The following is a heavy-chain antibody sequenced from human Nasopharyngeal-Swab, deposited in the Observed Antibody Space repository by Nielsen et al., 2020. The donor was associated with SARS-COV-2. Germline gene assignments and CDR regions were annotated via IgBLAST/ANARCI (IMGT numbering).Heavy chain of an antibody. CDR1: GFTFSGSA. CDR2: IRSKANSYAT. Sequence: GESLKISCAASGFTFSGSAMHWVRQASGKGLEWVGRIRSKANSYATAYAASVKGRFTISRDDSKNTAYLQMNSLKTGDTAVYYCTRHSGWGDYWGQGTLVTVSS. D-gene: IGHD6-19*01. CDR3: TRHSGWGDY. V-gene: IGHV3-73*01. J-gene: IGHJ4*02.